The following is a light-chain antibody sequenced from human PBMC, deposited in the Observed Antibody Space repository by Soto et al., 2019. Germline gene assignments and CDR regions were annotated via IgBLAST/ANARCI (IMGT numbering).Light chain of an antibody. Sequence: EVGMRQSPATLSVSPGEGATPSCRASQGIGATLAWYQHKPGQNPRLRSYDTSTMSTGVPTRFSGSRSGAEFTLNINSLQSEDFAVYYCQPYNNWPLTFGGGTKVEIK. CDR1: QGIGAT. CDR2: DTS. V-gene: IGKV3-15*01. CDR3: QPYNNWPLT. J-gene: IGKJ4*01.